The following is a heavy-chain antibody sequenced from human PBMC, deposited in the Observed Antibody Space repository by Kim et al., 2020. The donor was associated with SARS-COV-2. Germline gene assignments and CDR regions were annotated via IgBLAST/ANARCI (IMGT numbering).Heavy chain of an antibody. CDR3: ARRRRSGYCSGGSCYPGYGMGV. J-gene: IGHJ6*02. CDR1: GGSFSGYY. CDR2: INHSGST. Sequence: SETLSLTCAVYGGSFSGYYWSWIRQPPGKGLEWIGEINHSGSTNYNPSLKSRVTISVDTSKNQFSLKLSSVTAADTAVYYCARRRRSGYCSGGSCYPGYGMGVWGQGTTVTVSS. D-gene: IGHD2-15*01. V-gene: IGHV4-34*01.